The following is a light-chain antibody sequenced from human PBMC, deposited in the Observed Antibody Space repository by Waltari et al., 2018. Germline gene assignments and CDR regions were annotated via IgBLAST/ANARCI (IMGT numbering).Light chain of an antibody. J-gene: IGKJ2*01. CDR2: QAS. CDR1: ENLIIW. CDR3: QHYKSYPYS. V-gene: IGKV1-5*03. Sequence: DIQLTQSPSTLSASVGDSVNITCRASENLIIWLAWYQQKPGGVPKLLMYQASSLANGVPSTFSGSGSGTEFTLTISSLQPDDFATYYCQHYKSYPYSFGQGTTVEIK.